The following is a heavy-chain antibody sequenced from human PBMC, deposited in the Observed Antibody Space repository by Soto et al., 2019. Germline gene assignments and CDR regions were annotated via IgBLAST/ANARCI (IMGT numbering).Heavy chain of an antibody. J-gene: IGHJ6*01. CDR3: ARGHYGLDV. V-gene: IGHV3-7*05. CDR1: GFTFSSYW. Sequence: EVQLVESGGGLVQPGGSLTLSCAASGFTFSSYWTSWVRQAPGKGLEWVAHVKGDGSGIVFVYSVKGRLTISRDNSKNSLFMQMTSLRADDTAVYYCARGHYGLDVWGQGTTVIVSS. CDR2: VKGDGSGI.